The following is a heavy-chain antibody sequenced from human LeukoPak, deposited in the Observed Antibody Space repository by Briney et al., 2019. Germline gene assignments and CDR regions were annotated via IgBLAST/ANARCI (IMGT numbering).Heavy chain of an antibody. J-gene: IGHJ4*02. D-gene: IGHD5-18*01. CDR1: GYTFSNYY. V-gene: IGHV1-46*01. CDR3: AREIGPIQLRLWGSAFDY. Sequence: ASVKVSCKASGYTFSNYYIHWVRQAPGQGLEWMGIINPSGGSRSYAQKFQGRLTVTRDTSTSTVYMELSSLRSEDTAVYYCAREIGPIQLRLWGSAFDYWGQGTLVTVSS. CDR2: INPSGGSR.